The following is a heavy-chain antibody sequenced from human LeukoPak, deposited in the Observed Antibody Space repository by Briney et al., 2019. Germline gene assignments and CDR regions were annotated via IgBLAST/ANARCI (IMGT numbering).Heavy chain of an antibody. CDR3: ARDRSRVERGYFDY. D-gene: IGHD5-24*01. V-gene: IGHV1-69*01. CDR2: IIPIFGSA. Sequence: SVKVSCKASGGTFSSYAISWVRQAPGQGLEWMGGIIPIFGSANYAQKFQGRVTITADESTSTAYMELSSLRSEDTAVYYCARDRSRVERGYFDYWGQGTLVTVSS. J-gene: IGHJ4*02. CDR1: GGTFSSYA.